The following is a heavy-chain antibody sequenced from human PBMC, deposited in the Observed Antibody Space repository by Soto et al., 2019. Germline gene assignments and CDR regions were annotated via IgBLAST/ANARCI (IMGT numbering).Heavy chain of an antibody. CDR2: IYYSGST. Sequence: QLQLQESGPGLVKPSETLSLTCTVSGGSISGSSYYWGWIRQPPGKGLEWIGSIYYSGSTYYNPSLKSRVTISVDTSKNQCSLKLSSVTAADTAVYYCASRLYYDSSGFEGGGMDVWGQGTTVTVSS. CDR1: GGSISGSSYY. CDR3: ASRLYYDSSGFEGGGMDV. V-gene: IGHV4-39*01. D-gene: IGHD3-22*01. J-gene: IGHJ6*02.